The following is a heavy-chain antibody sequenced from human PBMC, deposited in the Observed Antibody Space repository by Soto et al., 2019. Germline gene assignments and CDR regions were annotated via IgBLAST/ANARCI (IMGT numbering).Heavy chain of an antibody. CDR1: GFAFSGST. CDR2: ISSRSTNI. D-gene: IGHD6-19*01. Sequence: GGSLRLSCAGSGFAFSGSTIHWVRQAPGRGLEWVASISSRSTNIDYADSVKGRFTISRDNAKNLVSLQMSSLRGEDTALYYCAKFTEPGYSSIWYYFEYWGQGTPVTVSS. J-gene: IGHJ4*02. V-gene: IGHV3-21*06. CDR3: AKFTEPGYSSIWYYFEY.